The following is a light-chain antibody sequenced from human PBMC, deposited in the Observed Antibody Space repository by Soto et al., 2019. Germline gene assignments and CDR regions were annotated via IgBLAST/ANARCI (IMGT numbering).Light chain of an antibody. J-gene: IGKJ5*01. Sequence: EIVLKQSPGTLSLSPGERATLSCRASQSVSSSYLAWYQQKPGQAPRLLIYGASSRATGIPDRFSGSGSGTDFTLTISSLEPEDFAVYYCQQYGSSPSTFGQGTRLEIK. CDR1: QSVSSSY. V-gene: IGKV3-20*01. CDR3: QQYGSSPST. CDR2: GAS.